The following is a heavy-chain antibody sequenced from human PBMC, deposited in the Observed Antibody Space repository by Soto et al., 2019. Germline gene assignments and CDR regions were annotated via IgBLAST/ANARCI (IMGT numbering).Heavy chain of an antibody. J-gene: IGHJ6*02. CDR2: IYYSGST. Sequence: PSETLSLTCTVSGGSISNTSYYWGWIRQPPGKGLEWIGSIYYSGSTYYNPSLKSRVTISVDTSKNQVSLKLNSVTAADTAVYYCARHGSTVTTDSYYYYGMDVWGRGTTVT. V-gene: IGHV4-39*01. CDR3: ARHGSTVTTDSYYYYGMDV. CDR1: GGSISNTSYY. D-gene: IGHD4-17*01.